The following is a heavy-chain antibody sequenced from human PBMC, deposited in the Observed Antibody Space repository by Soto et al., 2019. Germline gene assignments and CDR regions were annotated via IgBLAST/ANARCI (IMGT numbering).Heavy chain of an antibody. CDR1: GGSISSYY. D-gene: IGHD6-13*01. CDR3: ARTCQPTSSWQSYYYYYMDV. V-gene: IGHV4-59*01. CDR2: IYYSGST. Sequence: QVQLQESGPGLVKPSETLSLTCTVSGGSISSYYWSWIRQPPGKGLEWIGYIYYSGSTNYNPSLKSRVTISVDTSKNQFSLKLSSVTAADTAVYYCARTCQPTSSWQSYYYYYMDVWGKGTTVTVSS. J-gene: IGHJ6*03.